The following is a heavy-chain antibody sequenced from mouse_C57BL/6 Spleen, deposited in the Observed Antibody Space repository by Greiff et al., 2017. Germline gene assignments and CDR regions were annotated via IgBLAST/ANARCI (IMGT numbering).Heavy chain of an antibody. V-gene: IGHV14-3*01. D-gene: IGHD1-1*01. CDR3: ASDYGSSYYYAMDY. CDR2: IDPANGNT. J-gene: IGHJ4*01. Sequence: EVQLQESVAELVRPGASVKLSCTASGFNIKNTYMHWVKQRPEQGLEWIGRIDPANGNTKYAPKFQGKATITADTSSNTAYLQLSSLPSEDTAIYYCASDYGSSYYYAMDYWGQGTSVTVSS. CDR1: GFNIKNTY.